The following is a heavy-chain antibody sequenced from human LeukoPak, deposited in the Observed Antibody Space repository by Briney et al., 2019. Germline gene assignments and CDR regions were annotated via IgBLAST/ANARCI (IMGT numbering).Heavy chain of an antibody. D-gene: IGHD6-19*01. J-gene: IGHJ5*02. CDR3: AGGAVARTNWFDP. CDR1: GFTFSSYW. Sequence: PGGSLRLSCAASGFTFSSYWMHWVRQAPGKGLVWVSRINSDGSSTSYADSVKGRFTISRDNAKNTLYLQMNSLRAEDTAVYYCAGGAVARTNWFDPWGQGTLVTVSS. V-gene: IGHV3-74*01. CDR2: INSDGSST.